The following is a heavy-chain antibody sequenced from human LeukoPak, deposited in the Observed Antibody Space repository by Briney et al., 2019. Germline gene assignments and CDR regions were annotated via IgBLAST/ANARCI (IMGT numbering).Heavy chain of an antibody. CDR3: ARDRDIVVVPAAPLPPGDYMDV. CDR2: ISDHESGSNE. V-gene: IGHV3-30-3*01. J-gene: IGHJ6*03. D-gene: IGHD2-2*01. CDR1: GFTFSSYA. Sequence: PGRSLRLSCAASGFTFSSYAFHWVRQAPGKGLEWVALISDHESGSNEYYAASVKGRFTIPRDNSKNTLYLQMNSLRAEDTAVYYCARDRDIVVVPAAPLPPGDYMDVWGKGTTVTVSS.